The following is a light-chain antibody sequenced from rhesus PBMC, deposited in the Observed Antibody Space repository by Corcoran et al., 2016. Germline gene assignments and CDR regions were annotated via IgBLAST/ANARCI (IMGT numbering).Light chain of an antibody. CDR1: QSISSW. V-gene: IGKV1-22*01. Sequence: DIQMTQSPSSLSASVGDTVTITCRASQSISSWLDWYQQKPGKAPKVLIYKASSLQSGVPSRSSGSGSGTDFTLTITSLQPEDFATYYCLQYDTNPRTFGQGTKVEIK. CDR2: KAS. J-gene: IGKJ1*01. CDR3: LQYDTNPRT.